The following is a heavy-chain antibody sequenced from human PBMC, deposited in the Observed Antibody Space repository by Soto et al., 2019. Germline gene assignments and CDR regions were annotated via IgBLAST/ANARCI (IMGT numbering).Heavy chain of an antibody. V-gene: IGHV1-69*13. CDR2: IIPIFGTA. D-gene: IGHD6-6*01. Sequence: ASVKVSCKASGGTFSSYAISWVRQAPGQGLEWMGGIIPIFGTANYAQKFQGRVTITADESTSTAYMELSSLRSEDTAVYYCARDSVRLAARWGPFDYWGQGTLVTVSS. J-gene: IGHJ4*02. CDR3: ARDSVRLAARWGPFDY. CDR1: GGTFSSYA.